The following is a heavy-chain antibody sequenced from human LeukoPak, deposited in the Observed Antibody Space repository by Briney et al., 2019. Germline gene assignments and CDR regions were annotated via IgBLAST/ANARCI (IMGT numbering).Heavy chain of an antibody. D-gene: IGHD3-3*01. V-gene: IGHV4-59*01. Sequence: PSETLSLTCTVSGGSISSYYWSWIRQPPGKGLEWIGYIYYSGSTNYNPSLKSRLSISVDPSKHQFSLTVSSVTAADRAVYFCARERAYDFWNAFDIWGQGTMVTVSS. J-gene: IGHJ3*02. CDR1: GGSISSYY. CDR3: ARERAYDFWNAFDI. CDR2: IYYSGST.